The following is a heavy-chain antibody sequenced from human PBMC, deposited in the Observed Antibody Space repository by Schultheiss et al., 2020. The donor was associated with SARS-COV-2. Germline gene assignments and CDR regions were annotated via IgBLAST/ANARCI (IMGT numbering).Heavy chain of an antibody. CDR3: ARGPSLLFDY. CDR2: INHSGST. CDR1: GGSFSGYY. V-gene: IGHV4-34*01. J-gene: IGHJ4*02. Sequence: ETLSLTCAVYGGSFSGYYWSWIRQPPGKGLEWIGEINHSGSTNYNPSLKSRVTISVDTSKNQFSLKLSSVTAADTAVYYCARGPSLLFDYWGQGTLVTVSS. D-gene: IGHD3-10*01.